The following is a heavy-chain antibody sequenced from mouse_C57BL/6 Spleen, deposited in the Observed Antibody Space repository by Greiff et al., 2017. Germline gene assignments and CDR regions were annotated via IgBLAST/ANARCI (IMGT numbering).Heavy chain of an antibody. D-gene: IGHD2-4*01. CDR3: ARLDDYDVEGAMDY. Sequence: EVQLQQSGPELVKPGASVKISCKASGYTFTDYYMNWVKQSHGKSLEWIGDINPNNGGTSYNQKFKGKATLTVDKSSSTAYMELRSLTSEDSAVYYCARLDDYDVEGAMDYWGQGTSVTVSS. V-gene: IGHV1-26*01. CDR1: GYTFTDYY. J-gene: IGHJ4*01. CDR2: INPNNGGT.